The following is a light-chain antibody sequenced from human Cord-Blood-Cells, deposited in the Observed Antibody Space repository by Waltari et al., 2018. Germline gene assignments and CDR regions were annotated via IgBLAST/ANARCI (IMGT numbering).Light chain of an antibody. CDR1: SSDVGGYNY. Sequence: ITISCTGTSSDVGGYNYVSWYQQHPGKAPKLMIYDVSNRPSGVSNRFSGSKSGNTASLTISGLQAEDEADYYCSSYTSSSTLEVFGGGTKLTVL. CDR2: DVS. J-gene: IGLJ3*02. V-gene: IGLV2-14*04. CDR3: SSYTSSSTLEV.